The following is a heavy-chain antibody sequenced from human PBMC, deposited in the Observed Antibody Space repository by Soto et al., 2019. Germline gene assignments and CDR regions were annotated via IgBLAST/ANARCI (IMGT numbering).Heavy chain of an antibody. CDR3: AKERSFPYYFEY. CDR1: GFTFSSYA. CDR2: ISGSGSST. D-gene: IGHD1-26*01. Sequence: EVQLLESGGQLIQPGGSLRLSCAASGFTFSSYAMSWVRQAPGQGLEWVSAISGSGSSTYYADSVKGRFTISRDNSKNTLHLEMNSLRADDTAIYYCAKERSFPYYFEYWGQGTLVTVSS. V-gene: IGHV3-23*01. J-gene: IGHJ4*02.